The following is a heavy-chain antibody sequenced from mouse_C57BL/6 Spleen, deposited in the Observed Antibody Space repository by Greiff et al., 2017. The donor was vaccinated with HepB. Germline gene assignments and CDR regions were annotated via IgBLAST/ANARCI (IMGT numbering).Heavy chain of an antibody. CDR3: ARQFITTVYYFDY. CDR1: GFTFSSYG. Sequence: EVKLVESGGDLVKPGGSLKLSCAASGFTFSSYGMSWVRQTPDKRLEWVATISSGGSYTYYPDSVKGRFTISRDNAKNTLYLQMSSLKSEDTAMYYCARQFITTVYYFDYWGRGTTLTVSS. V-gene: IGHV5-6*01. D-gene: IGHD1-1*01. CDR2: ISSGGSYT. J-gene: IGHJ2*01.